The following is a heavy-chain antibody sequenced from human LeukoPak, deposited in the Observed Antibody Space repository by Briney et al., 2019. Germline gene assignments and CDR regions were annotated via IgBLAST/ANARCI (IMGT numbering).Heavy chain of an antibody. CDR3: AKDSWFGASKAFDI. Sequence: GGSLRLSCAASGFTFSSYEMNWVRQAPGKGLDWVSAISNSGGSTYYADSLKGRFTISRDNSKNTLYLQIYRLRAEDTALYYCAKDSWFGASKAFDIWGQGTRVTVSS. J-gene: IGHJ3*02. D-gene: IGHD3-10*01. V-gene: IGHV3-23*01. CDR1: GFTFSSYE. CDR2: ISNSGGST.